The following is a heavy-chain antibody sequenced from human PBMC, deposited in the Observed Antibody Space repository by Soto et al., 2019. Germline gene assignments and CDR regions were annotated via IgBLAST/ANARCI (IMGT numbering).Heavy chain of an antibody. CDR3: AKDRSSTSCYAFDY. V-gene: IGHV3-23*01. J-gene: IGHJ4*02. D-gene: IGHD2-2*01. CDR2: VSASGGSP. Sequence: EVQLLESGGGLVQPGGSLRLSCVASGFTLNKYAISWVRQAPGKGLEWVSAVSASGGSPYYADSVKGRFTISRDNSRNTLYLQMNSLRAEDTAVYYCAKDRSSTSCYAFDYWGQGTLVIVSS. CDR1: GFTLNKYA.